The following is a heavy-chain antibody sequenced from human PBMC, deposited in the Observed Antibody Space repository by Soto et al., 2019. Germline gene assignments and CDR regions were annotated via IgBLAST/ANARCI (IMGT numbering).Heavy chain of an antibody. CDR3: ARPLNFEVFWSGYYNYYYYYGMDV. J-gene: IGHJ6*02. D-gene: IGHD3-3*01. Sequence: PGGSLRLFSAASGLTFSRYRMNWVRQAPGKGLEWVSSISSSSSYIYYADSVKGRFTISRYNAKNSLYLQMNSLRAEDTAVDYCARPLNFEVFWSGYYNYYYYYGMDVWGQGTMVTVSS. V-gene: IGHV3-21*01. CDR1: GLTFSRYR. CDR2: ISSSSSYI.